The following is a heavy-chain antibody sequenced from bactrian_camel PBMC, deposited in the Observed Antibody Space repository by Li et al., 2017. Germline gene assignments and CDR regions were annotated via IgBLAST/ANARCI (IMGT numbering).Heavy chain of an antibody. D-gene: IGHD4*01. CDR1: GFSFSTYQ. Sequence: VQLVESGGGSVQAGGSLRLSCAASGFSFSTYQMYWVRQAPGKGLEWVSSINSGIGSTFYADHVKGRFTISWDDAKNTLYLQMNSLRTEDTAVYYCAREKDNSDALDYWGKGTQVTVS. J-gene: IGHJ7*01. V-gene: IGHV3S1*01. CDR2: INSGIGST.